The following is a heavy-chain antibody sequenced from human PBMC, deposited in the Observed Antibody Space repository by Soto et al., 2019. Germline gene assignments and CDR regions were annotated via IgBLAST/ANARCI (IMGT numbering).Heavy chain of an antibody. CDR2: ISAYNGNT. D-gene: IGHD4-17*01. Sequence: ASVKVSCKASGYTFTSYGISWVRQAPGEGLEWMGWISAYNGNTNYAQKLQGRVTMTTDTSTSTAYMELRSLRSDDTAVYYCARESGSPVTYHYSYGMDVWGQRTTVTVSS. CDR3: ARESGSPVTYHYSYGMDV. CDR1: GYTFTSYG. V-gene: IGHV1-18*01. J-gene: IGHJ6*02.